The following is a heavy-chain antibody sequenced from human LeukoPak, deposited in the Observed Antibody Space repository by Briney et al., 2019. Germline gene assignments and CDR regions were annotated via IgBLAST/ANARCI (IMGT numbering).Heavy chain of an antibody. Sequence: PGGSLRLSCAASGFTFSSYGMHWVRQAPGKGLEWVAFIPYDGSNKYYADSMKGRFTISRDNSENTLFLQMNSLRPEDTAVYYCAKVHRRWNYGDPAYFDDWGQGTLVTVPS. V-gene: IGHV3-30*02. D-gene: IGHD4-17*01. CDR2: IPYDGSNK. J-gene: IGHJ4*01. CDR3: AKVHRRWNYGDPAYFDD. CDR1: GFTFSSYG.